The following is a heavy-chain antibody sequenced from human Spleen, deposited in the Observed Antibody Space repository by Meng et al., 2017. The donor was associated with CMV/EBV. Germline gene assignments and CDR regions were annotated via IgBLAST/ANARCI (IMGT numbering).Heavy chain of an antibody. CDR1: GDSISSSSNY. J-gene: IGHJ6*02. V-gene: IGHV4-39*07. CDR3: ARDQNSFDFWSGYGMDV. Sequence: SETLSLTCTVSGDSISSSSNYWGWIRQPPGKGLEWIGSIYYSGSTFHNPSLKSRVTISLGTSKDQFSLRLRSVTAADTAVYYCARDQNSFDFWSGYGMDVWGQGTTVTVSS. CDR2: IYYSGST. D-gene: IGHD3-3*01.